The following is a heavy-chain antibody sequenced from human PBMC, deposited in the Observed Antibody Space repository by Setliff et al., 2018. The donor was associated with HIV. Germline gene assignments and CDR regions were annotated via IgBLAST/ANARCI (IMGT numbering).Heavy chain of an antibody. V-gene: IGHV4-31*03. CDR1: RASISSGGYY. CDR3: ARVYGDYVEGAFDI. Sequence: SETLSLTCTVSRASISSGGYYWSWIRQRPGEGLVWIGYIYYSGNTFYNPSLKSRVTISVDTSKNQFSLKLSSVTAADTALYYCARVYGDYVEGAFDIWGQGTMVTVSS. J-gene: IGHJ3*02. D-gene: IGHD4-17*01. CDR2: IYYSGNT.